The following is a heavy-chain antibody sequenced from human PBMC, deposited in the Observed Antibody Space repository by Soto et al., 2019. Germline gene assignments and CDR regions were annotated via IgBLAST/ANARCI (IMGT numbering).Heavy chain of an antibody. J-gene: IGHJ4*02. D-gene: IGHD6-13*01. Sequence: PGGSLRLSCAASGFTFSNYAMSWVRQAPGKGLEWVSTIVSGGESTYYADSVKGRFTISRDNSKNTLYLQMNSLRVEDTAVYYCAKDRWVYEFWGQGTLVTVS. V-gene: IGHV3-23*01. CDR3: AKDRWVYEF. CDR2: IVSGGEST. CDR1: GFTFSNYA.